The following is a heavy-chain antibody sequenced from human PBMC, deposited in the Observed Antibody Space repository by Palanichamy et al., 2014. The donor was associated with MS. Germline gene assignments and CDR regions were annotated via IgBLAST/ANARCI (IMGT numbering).Heavy chain of an antibody. CDR2: ISAYSGNT. V-gene: IGHV1-18*01. CDR3: ARSETTAGVGHYYYFTDV. CDR1: GYTFTSYG. D-gene: IGHD6-13*01. Sequence: QVQLVQSGAEVKKPGASVKVSCKASGYTFTSYGISWVRQAPGQGLEWMGGISAYSGNTNYAQKLQGRVTMTTDTSTSTAYMELRSLRSDDTAVYYCARSETTAGVGHYYYFTDVWGKGTTVTVSS. J-gene: IGHJ6*03.